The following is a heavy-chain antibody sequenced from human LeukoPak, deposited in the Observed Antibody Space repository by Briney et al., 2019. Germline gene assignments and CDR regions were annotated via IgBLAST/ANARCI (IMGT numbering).Heavy chain of an antibody. CDR3: TRSADSAMSF. J-gene: IGHJ4*02. CDR1: GFTFGDYP. D-gene: IGHD5-18*01. Sequence: GRSLRLSCTASGFTFGDYPMSWFRQPPGKGLEWVGFIRGKADGGTTEYAASVKGRFTISRDDSKSIAYLQMGSLKTEDTAVYYCTRSADSAMSFWGQGTLVTVSS. CDR2: IRGKADGGTT. V-gene: IGHV3-49*03.